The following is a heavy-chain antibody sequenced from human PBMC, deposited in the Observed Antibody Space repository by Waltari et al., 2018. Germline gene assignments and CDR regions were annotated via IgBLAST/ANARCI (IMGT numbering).Heavy chain of an antibody. V-gene: IGHV3-48*01. CDR1: GFPLSTSN. J-gene: IGHJ4*02. D-gene: IGHD3-16*01. CDR3: TRDGGAESH. Sequence: EEQLVESGGGLVQPGGSLRLSCSASGFPLSTSNMNWVRQAPGKGLEWVSYITNRGGPIYYADSVKGRFTVSRDNDKNSLNLQMNNLRVEDTAVYYCTRDGGAESHWGQGTLVTVTS. CDR2: ITNRGGPI.